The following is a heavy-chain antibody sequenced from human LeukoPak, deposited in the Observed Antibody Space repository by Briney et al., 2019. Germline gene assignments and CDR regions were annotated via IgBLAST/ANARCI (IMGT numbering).Heavy chain of an antibody. Sequence: ASVKVSCKASGYTFTSYGISWVRQAPGQGLEWIGWISAYNGNTNYAQKLQGRVTMTKDTSTSTAYMELRSLRSDDTAVYYCARASLGYCSSTSCLGRRFDYWGQGTLVTVSS. J-gene: IGHJ4*02. CDR1: GYTFTSYG. CDR2: ISAYNGNT. V-gene: IGHV1-18*01. D-gene: IGHD2-2*01. CDR3: ARASLGYCSSTSCLGRRFDY.